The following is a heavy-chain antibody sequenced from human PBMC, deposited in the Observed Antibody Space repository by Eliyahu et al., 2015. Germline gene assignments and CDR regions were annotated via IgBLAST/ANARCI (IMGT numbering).Heavy chain of an antibody. D-gene: IGHD1-14*01. V-gene: IGHV3-43*01. Sequence: PGGSLRISCRASGFTFNDYTMHWLRQAPGRSLEWVSLISWDGHLADYADSVKGRFTVSRDNDKNFLFLELNTLRSEDTAFYYCARETANESEFYXDSWGRGTLVTVSX. CDR1: GFTFNDYT. J-gene: IGHJ4*02. CDR2: ISWDGHLA. CDR3: ARETANESEFYXDS.